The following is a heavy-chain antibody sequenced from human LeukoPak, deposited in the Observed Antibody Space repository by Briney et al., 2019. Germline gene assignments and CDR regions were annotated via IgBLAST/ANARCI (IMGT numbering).Heavy chain of an antibody. CDR3: ARDRMQQLYYYYGMDV. V-gene: IGHV3-48*03. D-gene: IGHD6-13*01. CDR2: VSGSGDTI. Sequence: GVSLRLSCAASGFTFSSYGMNWVRQAPGMGLEWLSYVSGSGDTIYYADSVKGRFTISRDNAKNSPSLQMNGLRAEDTAVYYCARDRMQQLYYYYGMDVWGQGTTVTVSS. CDR1: GFTFSSYG. J-gene: IGHJ6*02.